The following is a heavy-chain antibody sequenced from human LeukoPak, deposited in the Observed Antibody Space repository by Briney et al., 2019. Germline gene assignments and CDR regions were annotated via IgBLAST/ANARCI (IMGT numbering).Heavy chain of an antibody. D-gene: IGHD6-19*01. CDR1: GGSISTHY. Sequence: SETLSLTRTVSGGSISTHYWSWIRQPAGKGLEWVGRISISDGTNYNPALKSRVIMSVDTSKNQFSLKLTSVTAADTAVYYCARLRRDSSGWYADDSWGQGTLVTVSS. CDR2: ISISDGT. V-gene: IGHV4-4*07. J-gene: IGHJ4*02. CDR3: ARLRRDSSGWYADDS.